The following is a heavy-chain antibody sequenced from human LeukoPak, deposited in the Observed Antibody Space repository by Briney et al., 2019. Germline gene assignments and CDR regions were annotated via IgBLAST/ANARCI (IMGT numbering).Heavy chain of an antibody. CDR1: GGSFSGYY. V-gene: IGHV4-34*01. Sequence: SETLSLTCAVYGGSFSGYYWSWIRQPPGKGLEWIGEINHSGSTNYNPSLKSRVTISVDTSKNQFSLKLSSVTAADTAVYYCARGGGFLYSYGYWGQGTLVTVSS. CDR3: ARGGGFLYSYGY. CDR2: INHSGST. J-gene: IGHJ4*02. D-gene: IGHD5-18*01.